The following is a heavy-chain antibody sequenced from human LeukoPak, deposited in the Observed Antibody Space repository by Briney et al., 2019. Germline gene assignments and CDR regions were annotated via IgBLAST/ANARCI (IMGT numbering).Heavy chain of an antibody. Sequence: PGGSLRLSCAASGFTFSDYYMGWIRQAPGKGLEGVSYISSSGSTIYYADSVKGRFTISRDNAKNSLYLQMNSLRAEDTAVYYCARGDSSGHDAFDIWGQGTMVTVSS. D-gene: IGHD3-22*01. CDR2: ISSSGSTI. V-gene: IGHV3-11*01. CDR1: GFTFSDYY. J-gene: IGHJ3*02. CDR3: ARGDSSGHDAFDI.